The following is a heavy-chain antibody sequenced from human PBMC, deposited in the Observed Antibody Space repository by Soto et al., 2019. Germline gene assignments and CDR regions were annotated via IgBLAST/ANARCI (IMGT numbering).Heavy chain of an antibody. V-gene: IGHV1-3*01. CDR2: INAGNGNT. J-gene: IGHJ6*03. CDR1: GYTFTSYA. D-gene: IGHD3-10*01. Sequence: ASVKVSCTASGYTFTSYAMHWVRQAPGQRLEWMGWINAGNGNTKYSQKFQGRVTITRDTSASTAYMELSSLRSEDTAVYYCARVSYGSGRSYYMDVWGKGTTVTVSS. CDR3: ARVSYGSGRSYYMDV.